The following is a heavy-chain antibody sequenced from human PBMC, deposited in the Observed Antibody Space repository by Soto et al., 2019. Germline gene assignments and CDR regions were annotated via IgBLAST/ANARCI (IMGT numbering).Heavy chain of an antibody. CDR2: IYYSGST. CDR3: AGWAGVVPAARGHNWFDP. V-gene: IGHV4-59*01. Sequence: SETLSLTCTVSGGSISSYYWSWIRQPLGKGLEWIGYIYYSGSTNYNPSLKSRVTISVDTSKTQFSLKLSSVTAADTAVYYCAGWAGVVPAARGHNWFDPWGQGTLVTVSS. J-gene: IGHJ5*02. CDR1: GGSISSYY. D-gene: IGHD2-2*01.